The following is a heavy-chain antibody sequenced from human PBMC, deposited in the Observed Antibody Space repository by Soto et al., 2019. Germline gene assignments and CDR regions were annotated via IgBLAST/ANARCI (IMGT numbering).Heavy chain of an antibody. CDR1: GFTFSSYG. J-gene: IGHJ4*02. V-gene: IGHV3-33*01. Sequence: GGSLRLSCAASGFTFSSYGMHWVRQAPGKGLEWVAVIWYDGSNKYYADSVKGRFTISRDNSKNTLYLQMNSLRAEDTAVYYCARGKPEGTFDYWGQGTLVTVSS. CDR2: IWYDGSNK. CDR3: ARGKPEGTFDY.